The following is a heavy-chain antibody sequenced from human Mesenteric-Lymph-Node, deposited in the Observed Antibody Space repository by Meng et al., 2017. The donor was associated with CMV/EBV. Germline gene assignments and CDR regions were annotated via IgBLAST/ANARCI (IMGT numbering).Heavy chain of an antibody. J-gene: IGHJ5*02. Sequence: TCTVSGGSISSSSYYWGWIRQPPGKGLEWIGSIYYSGSTYYNPSLKSRVTISVDTSKNQFSLKLSSVTAADTAVYYCASVIAVAANPWGQGTLVTVSS. V-gene: IGHV4-39*07. CDR3: ASVIAVAANP. CDR2: IYYSGST. CDR1: GGSISSSSYY. D-gene: IGHD6-19*01.